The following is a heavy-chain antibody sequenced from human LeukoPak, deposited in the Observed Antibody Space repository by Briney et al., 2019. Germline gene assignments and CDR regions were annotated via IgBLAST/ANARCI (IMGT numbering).Heavy chain of an antibody. D-gene: IGHD3-22*01. Sequence: PGGSLRLSCAASGFTFSSYSMNWVRQAPGKGLEWVSSISSSSSYIYYADSVKGRFTISRDNAKNSLYLQMSSLRAEDTAVYYCARAKRRGYYYDSSGYHPAGAFDIWGQGTMVTVSS. CDR1: GFTFSSYS. CDR2: ISSSSSYI. J-gene: IGHJ3*02. CDR3: ARAKRRGYYYDSSGYHPAGAFDI. V-gene: IGHV3-21*01.